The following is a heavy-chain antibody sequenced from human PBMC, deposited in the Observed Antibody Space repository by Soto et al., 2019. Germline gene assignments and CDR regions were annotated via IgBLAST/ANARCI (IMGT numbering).Heavy chain of an antibody. CDR1: GYTLTELS. CDR2: FDPEDGET. Sequence: ASVKVSCKVSGYTLTELSMHWVRQAPGKGLEWMGGFDPEDGETIYAQKFQGRVTMTEDTSTDTAYMELSSLRSEDTAVYYCATDWYYYGSGSYYHFQHWGQGTLVTVSS. D-gene: IGHD3-10*01. V-gene: IGHV1-24*01. CDR3: ATDWYYYGSGSYYHFQH. J-gene: IGHJ1*01.